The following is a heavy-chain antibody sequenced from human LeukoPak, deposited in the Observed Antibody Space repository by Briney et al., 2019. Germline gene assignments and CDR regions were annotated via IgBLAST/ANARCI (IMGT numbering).Heavy chain of an antibody. V-gene: IGHV1-69*13. CDR2: IIPIFGTA. Sequence: ASVKVSCKASGGTFSSYAISWVRQAPGQGREWMGGIIPIFGTANYAQKFQGRVTITADESTSTAYMELSSLRSEDTAVYYCARDEATRPGAFDYWGQGTLVTVSS. J-gene: IGHJ4*02. CDR1: GGTFSSYA. CDR3: ARDEATRPGAFDY. D-gene: IGHD3-10*01.